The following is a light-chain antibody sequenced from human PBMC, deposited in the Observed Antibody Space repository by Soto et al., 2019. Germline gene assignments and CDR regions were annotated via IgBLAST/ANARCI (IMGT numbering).Light chain of an antibody. CDR3: QQYGGSAPWT. V-gene: IGKV3-20*01. CDR1: QTVNNNY. CDR2: GAS. J-gene: IGKJ1*01. Sequence: EIVLTQPAGPLSVSPGDRVTLSCRASQTVNNNYLAWYQQKPGQAPRLLIYGASTPATGTPARFSGSGSGTHFTLTVSRLEPEEFAVYYCQQYGGSAPWTFGPGTKVDIK.